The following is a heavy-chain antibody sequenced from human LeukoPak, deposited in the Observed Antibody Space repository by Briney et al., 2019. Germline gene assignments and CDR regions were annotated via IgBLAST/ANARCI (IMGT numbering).Heavy chain of an antibody. CDR1: GFTFSNYW. CDR3: ARAMDV. CDR2: MKEDGSEK. Sequence: GGSLRLSCAASGFTFSNYWMTWVRQAPGKGLEWVANMKEDGSEKYYVDSVKGRFTISRDNAKNSLYLQMNSLRAEDTAVYYCARAMDVWGQGTTVTVSS. V-gene: IGHV3-7*01. J-gene: IGHJ6*02.